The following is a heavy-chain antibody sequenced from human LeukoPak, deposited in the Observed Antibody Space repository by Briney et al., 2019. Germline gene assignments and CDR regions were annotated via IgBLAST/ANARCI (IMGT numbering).Heavy chain of an antibody. CDR2: IYHSGST. J-gene: IGHJ5*02. Sequence: SETLSLTCAVYGGSFSGYYWSWIRQPPGKGLEWIGEIYHSGSTNYNPSLKSRVTISVDKSKNQFSLKLSSVTAADTAVYYCASGYSSGWFKGSWFDPWGQGILVTVSS. CDR3: ASGYSSGWFKGSWFDP. D-gene: IGHD6-19*01. V-gene: IGHV4-34*01. CDR1: GGSFSGYY.